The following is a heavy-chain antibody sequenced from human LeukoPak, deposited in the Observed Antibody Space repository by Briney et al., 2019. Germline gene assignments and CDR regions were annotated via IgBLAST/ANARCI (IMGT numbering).Heavy chain of an antibody. CDR2: IYHSGST. J-gene: IGHJ5*02. Sequence: SETLSLTCTVSGGSISSGGYYWSWIRQPPGKGLEWIGYIYHSGSTYYNPSFKSRVTVSVDRSKNQFSLNMTSVTAADTAVYYCAAQGGSGSYLNWLDPWGQGTLVTVSS. CDR1: GGSISSGGYY. D-gene: IGHD1-26*01. V-gene: IGHV4-30-2*01. CDR3: AAQGGSGSYLNWLDP.